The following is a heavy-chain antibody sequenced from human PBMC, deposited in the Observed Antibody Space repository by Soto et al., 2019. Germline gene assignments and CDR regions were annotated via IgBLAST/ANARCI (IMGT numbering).Heavy chain of an antibody. CDR1: GGTFSSYA. CDR2: IIPIVGTA. J-gene: IGHJ6*02. CDR3: ARHVPAAGYYYGMDV. V-gene: IGHV1-69*12. D-gene: IGHD2-2*01. Sequence: QVQLVQSGAEVKKPGSSVKVSCKASGGTFSSYAISWVRQAPGQGLEWMGGIIPIVGTADYAQKFQGRVTINADESTGTAYMELSSLRSEDTAVYYCARHVPAAGYYYGMDVWGQGTTVTVSS.